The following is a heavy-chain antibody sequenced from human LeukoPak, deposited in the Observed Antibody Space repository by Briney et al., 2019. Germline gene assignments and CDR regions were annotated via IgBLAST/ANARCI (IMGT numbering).Heavy chain of an antibody. J-gene: IGHJ3*02. D-gene: IGHD3-22*01. V-gene: IGHV4-4*07. CDR1: GGSISSRY. CDR3: ARVSGITMIVVVQSDGFDI. Sequence: KPSETLSLTCIVSGGSISSRYLNWIRQPAGKGLEWIGRIYASGSTKYNPSLKSRVTISVDTSKNQFSLRLSSVTAADTAVYYCARVSGITMIVVVQSDGFDIWGQGTMVSVSS. CDR2: IYASGST.